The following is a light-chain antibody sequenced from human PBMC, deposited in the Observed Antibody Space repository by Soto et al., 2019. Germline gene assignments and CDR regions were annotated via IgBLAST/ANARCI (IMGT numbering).Light chain of an antibody. CDR3: MQALQTPRT. V-gene: IGKV2-28*01. CDR1: QSLLRSNGYNY. J-gene: IGKJ1*01. Sequence: DIVLTQSPLSLPVTPGEPASISCSSSQSLLRSNGYNYLDWYLQKPGQSPQLLIYLGSNRASGVPDMFSGSGSGSDFTLNISRVEAEDVGVYYCMQALQTPRTFGQGTKVEIK. CDR2: LGS.